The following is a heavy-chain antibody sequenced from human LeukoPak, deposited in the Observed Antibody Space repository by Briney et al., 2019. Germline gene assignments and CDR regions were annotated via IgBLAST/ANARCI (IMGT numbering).Heavy chain of an antibody. CDR3: ARLASGRFFDY. Sequence: PSETLSLTCTVSGGSISPYYWTWSRQPPGKGLEWIGYVHYSGSTKYNPSLKSRVTISLDTSKNQFSLRLSSVSAADTAVYYCARLASGRFFDYWGQGTLVTVSS. CDR2: VHYSGST. CDR1: GGSISPYY. D-gene: IGHD1-26*01. V-gene: IGHV4-59*08. J-gene: IGHJ4*02.